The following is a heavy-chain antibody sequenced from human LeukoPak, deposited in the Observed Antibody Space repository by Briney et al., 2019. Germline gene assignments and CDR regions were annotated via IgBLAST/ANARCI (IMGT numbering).Heavy chain of an antibody. D-gene: IGHD3-22*01. Sequence: PSETPSLTCTVSGGSISSGGYYWSWIRQPPGKGLEWIGYIYHSGSTYYNPSLKSRVTISVDRSKNQFSLKLSSVTAADTAVYYCAKYSSGPDNWFDPWGQGTLVTVSS. CDR1: GGSISSGGYY. CDR2: IYHSGST. CDR3: AKYSSGPDNWFDP. V-gene: IGHV4-30-2*01. J-gene: IGHJ5*02.